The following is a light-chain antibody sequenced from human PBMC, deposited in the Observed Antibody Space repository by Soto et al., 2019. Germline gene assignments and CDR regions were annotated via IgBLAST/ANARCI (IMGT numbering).Light chain of an antibody. V-gene: IGLV2-14*01. CDR3: SSYTSSSTVV. CDR1: SSDVGGYNY. J-gene: IGLJ2*01. CDR2: DVS. Sequence: QSALTQPASVSGSPGQSITTSCTGTSSDVGGYNYVSWYQQHPGKAPKLMIYDVSNRPSGVSNRFSGSKSGNTASLTISGLQAEVEADYYCSSYTSSSTVVFAGGTKLTVL.